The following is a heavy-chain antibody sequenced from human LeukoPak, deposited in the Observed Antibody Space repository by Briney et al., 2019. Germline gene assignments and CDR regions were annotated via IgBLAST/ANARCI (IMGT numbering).Heavy chain of an antibody. V-gene: IGHV3-23*01. CDR1: GFAFASYA. CDR3: ARDSGIYDSSGYYGLSYYGMDV. D-gene: IGHD3-22*01. J-gene: IGHJ6*02. CDR2: ISGSGGST. Sequence: PGGSLRLSCAASGFAFASYAMTWVRQAPGKGLELFSAISGSGGSTYYADSVKGRFTISRDNYKNTLYLQMNSLRAEDTAVYYCARDSGIYDSSGYYGLSYYGMDVWGQGTTVTVSS.